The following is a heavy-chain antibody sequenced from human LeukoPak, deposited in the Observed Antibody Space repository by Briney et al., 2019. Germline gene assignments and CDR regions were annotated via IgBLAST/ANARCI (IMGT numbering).Heavy chain of an antibody. Sequence: SETLSLTCTVSGGSISSYYWSWIRQPPGKGLEWIGYIYYSGSGSTNYNPSLKSRVTISVDTSKNQLSVKLSSVTAADTAVYYCARGEYSGSDWGQGTLVTVSS. CDR2: IYYSGSGST. CDR3: ARGEYSGSD. V-gene: IGHV4-59*01. CDR1: GGSISSYY. J-gene: IGHJ4*02. D-gene: IGHD1-1*01.